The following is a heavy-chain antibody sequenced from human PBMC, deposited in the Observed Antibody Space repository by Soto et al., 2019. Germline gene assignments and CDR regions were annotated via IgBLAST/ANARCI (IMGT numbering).Heavy chain of an antibody. V-gene: IGHV1-18*01. CDR2: ISVYNGNT. Sequence: ASVKVSCTASGYTFTSYGISWVRQAPGQGLEWVGWISVYNGNTNYAQKLQGRVTMTTDTSTSTAYMELRSLRSDDTAVYYCARKIAAADNDAFDIWGQGTMVTVS. J-gene: IGHJ3*02. CDR3: ARKIAAADNDAFDI. CDR1: GYTFTSYG. D-gene: IGHD6-13*01.